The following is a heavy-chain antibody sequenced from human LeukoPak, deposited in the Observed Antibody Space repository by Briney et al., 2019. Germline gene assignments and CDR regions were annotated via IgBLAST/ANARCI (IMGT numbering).Heavy chain of an antibody. CDR1: GYTFTGYY. CDR2: ISAYNGNT. J-gene: IGHJ4*02. D-gene: IGHD3-10*01. CDR3: ARIKGRDRDCPFDY. V-gene: IGHV1-18*04. Sequence: ASVKVSCKASGYTFTGYYMHWVRQAPGQGLEWMGWISAYNGNTNYAQKLQGRVTMTTDTSTSTAYMELRSLRSDDTAVYYCARIKGRDRDCPFDYWGQGTLVTVSS.